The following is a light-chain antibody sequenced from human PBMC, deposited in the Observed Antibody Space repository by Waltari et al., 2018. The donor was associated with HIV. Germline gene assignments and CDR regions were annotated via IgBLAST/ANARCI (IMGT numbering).Light chain of an antibody. J-gene: IGLJ3*02. CDR1: SSNIGNND. CDR3: ATWDDSLYGM. CDR2: MNM. V-gene: IGLV1-44*01. Sequence: QSVLTQPPSASGTPGQTVVISCSGNSSNIGNNDVTWYQVLPGSAPRVLIYMNMDRPSGGPGQCLWARSGAADSLAIHALQSEDEADYYCATWDDSLYGMFGGGTKLTV.